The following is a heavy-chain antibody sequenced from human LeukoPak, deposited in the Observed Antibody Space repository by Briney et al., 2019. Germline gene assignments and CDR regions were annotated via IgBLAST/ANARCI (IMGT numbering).Heavy chain of an antibody. CDR3: ATCSGGYYSYYYYMDV. D-gene: IGHD6-25*01. J-gene: IGHJ6*03. CDR1: GGSISTYY. Sequence: PSETLSLTCTVSGGSISTYYWSWIRQPPGKGLEWIGYIYYSGSTSYNPSLKSRVTISADTSKNQFSLKLTSVTAADTAVYYCATCSGGYYSYYYYMDVWGKGTTVTVSS. V-gene: IGHV4-59*08. CDR2: IYYSGST.